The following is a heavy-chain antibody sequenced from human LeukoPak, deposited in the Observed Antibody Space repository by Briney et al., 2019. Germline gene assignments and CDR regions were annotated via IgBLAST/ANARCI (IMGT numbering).Heavy chain of an antibody. D-gene: IGHD3-10*01. V-gene: IGHV3-30-3*01. Sequence: GGSLRLSCAASGFTFSSYAMHWVRQAPGKGLEWVAVISYDGSNKYYADSVKGRFTISRDNAKNYLYLQMNSLRAEDTALYYCAKETTEDYGSGSLGHWGQGTLVTVSS. CDR3: AKETTEDYGSGSLGH. CDR2: ISYDGSNK. J-gene: IGHJ5*02. CDR1: GFTFSSYA.